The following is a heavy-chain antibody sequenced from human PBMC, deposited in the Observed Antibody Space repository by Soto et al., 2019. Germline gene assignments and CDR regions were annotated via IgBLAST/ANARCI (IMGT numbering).Heavy chain of an antibody. CDR1: GFSLSTTGMC. CDR2: IDWADDK. V-gene: IGHV2-70*01. CDR3: SRAVGGFTYGYPDY. D-gene: IGHD5-18*01. J-gene: IGHJ4*02. Sequence: SGPTLVNPTQTLTLTCTFSGFSLSTTGMCVSLIGQPPGKALEWLALIDWADDKYYSTSLKTRLTISKDTSKNQVVLTMTNVEPVDTATYFCSRAVGGFTYGYPDYWGQGTLVTVSS.